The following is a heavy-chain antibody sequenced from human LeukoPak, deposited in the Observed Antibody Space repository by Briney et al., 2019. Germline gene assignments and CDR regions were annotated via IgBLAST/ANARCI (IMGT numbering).Heavy chain of an antibody. CDR1: GFTFSNYA. Sequence: GGSLRLSCAASGFTFSNYAMNWVRQAPGKGLEWVSSISASGGSTSYADSEKGRFIMSRDNSKNTLYLQMNILRAEDTAVYYCARVMGSSHYGMDVWGQGTTVTVSS. V-gene: IGHV3-23*01. CDR2: ISASGGST. D-gene: IGHD3-10*01. CDR3: ARVMGSSHYGMDV. J-gene: IGHJ6*02.